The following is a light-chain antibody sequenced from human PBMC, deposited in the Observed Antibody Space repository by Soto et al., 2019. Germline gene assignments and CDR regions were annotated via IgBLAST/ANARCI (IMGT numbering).Light chain of an antibody. CDR3: QTWGTGIQV. Sequence: QSVLTQSPSASASLGASVKLTCTLSSGHSRYSIAWHQQQPGKGPRYLMNLNSDGAHYKGDGVPDRFSGSSSGTARYLTISSLQSDDEAAYYCQTWGTGIQVFGGGTKVTVL. J-gene: IGLJ3*02. CDR2: LNSDGAH. V-gene: IGLV4-69*01. CDR1: SGHSRYS.